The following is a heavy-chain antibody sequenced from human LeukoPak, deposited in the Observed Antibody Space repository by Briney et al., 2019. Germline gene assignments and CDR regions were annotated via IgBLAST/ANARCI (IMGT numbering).Heavy chain of an antibody. J-gene: IGHJ4*02. D-gene: IGHD3/OR15-3a*01. V-gene: IGHV3-23*01. Sequence: GGSLRLSCAASGFTFSSYALSWVRQAPGKGLEWVSAISGSGGSTYYADSVKGRFTISRDNSKNTLYLQMNSLRAEDTAVYYCAKDFFDDYYFDYWGQGTLVTVSS. CDR2: ISGSGGST. CDR3: AKDFFDDYYFDY. CDR1: GFTFSSYA.